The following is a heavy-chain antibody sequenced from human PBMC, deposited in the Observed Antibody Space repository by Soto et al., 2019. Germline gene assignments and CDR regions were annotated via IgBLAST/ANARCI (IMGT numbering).Heavy chain of an antibody. V-gene: IGHV3-23*01. Sequence: EVQLLESGGGLVQTGGSLRLSCAASGFTFSTYSMSWVRQAPGKGLEWVSTISGSAEATFYADSVKGRFAIFSDNSRTLFYLQMNSLRAEDTAVYYFAKGGGGYCSTTSCLFHFDYWGPGTLATVSS. CDR3: AKGGGGYCSTTSCLFHFDY. J-gene: IGHJ4*02. CDR1: GFTFSTYS. D-gene: IGHD2-2*01. CDR2: ISGSAEAT.